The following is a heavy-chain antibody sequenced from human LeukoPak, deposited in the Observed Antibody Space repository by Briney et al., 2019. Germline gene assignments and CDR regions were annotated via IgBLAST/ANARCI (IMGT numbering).Heavy chain of an antibody. J-gene: IGHJ5*02. CDR3: ARERGMVRGDRRYNWFDP. D-gene: IGHD3-10*01. CDR1: GYTFTGYY. CDR2: INPNSGGT. Sequence: ASVKVSCKASGYTFTGYYMHWVRQAPGQGLEWMGWINPNSGGTNYAQKLQGRVTMTTDTSTSTAYMELRSLRSDDTAVYYCARERGMVRGDRRYNWFDPWGQGTLVTVSS. V-gene: IGHV1-2*02.